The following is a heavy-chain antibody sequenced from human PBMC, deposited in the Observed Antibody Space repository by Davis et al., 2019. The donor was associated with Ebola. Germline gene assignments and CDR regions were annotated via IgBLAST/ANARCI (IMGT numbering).Heavy chain of an antibody. J-gene: IGHJ4*02. D-gene: IGHD1-1*01. V-gene: IGHV3-74*01. CDR2: IKGDESST. Sequence: GESLKISCAASGFTFSSYWMHWVHQAPGKGLVWVSRIKGDESSTSYADSVKGRFTISRDNAKNTLYLQMNSLRAEDTAMYYCARALTSSNNGKFDHWGQGTLVTVSS. CDR3: ARALTSSNNGKFDH. CDR1: GFTFSSYW.